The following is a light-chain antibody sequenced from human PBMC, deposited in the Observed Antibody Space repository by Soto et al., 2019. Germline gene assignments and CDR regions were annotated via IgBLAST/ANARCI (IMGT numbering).Light chain of an antibody. Sequence: QPVLTQPPSASGSPAQNVSISCSGGPSNIGSNSVNWLQQLPGAAPKLLIYKNDQRPSGVPDRFSASKSGTSASLAISGLQSEDEADYYCAAWDDSQMRVFGSGTKVTVL. CDR2: KND. CDR3: AAWDDSQMRV. V-gene: IGLV1-44*01. CDR1: PSNIGSNS. J-gene: IGLJ1*01.